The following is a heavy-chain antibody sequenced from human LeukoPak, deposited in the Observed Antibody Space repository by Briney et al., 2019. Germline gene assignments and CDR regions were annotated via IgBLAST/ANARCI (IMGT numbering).Heavy chain of an antibody. J-gene: IGHJ4*02. CDR1: GGSISSYY. V-gene: IGHV4-4*07. D-gene: IGHD6-13*01. CDR3: ARQIASAGTAGFDF. Sequence: PSETLSLTCTVSGGSISSYYWSWIRQPAGKGLEWIGRIYSTGSTNYNPSLRSRVTMSVDTSKNQFSLRLKSVTAADTAVYYCARQIASAGTAGFDFWGQGALVTVSS. CDR2: IYSTGST.